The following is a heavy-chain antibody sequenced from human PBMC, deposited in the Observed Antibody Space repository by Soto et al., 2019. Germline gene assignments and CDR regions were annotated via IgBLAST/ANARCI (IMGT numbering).Heavy chain of an antibody. J-gene: IGHJ5*02. CDR1: GGSMTSFY. D-gene: IGHD1-26*01. V-gene: IGHV4-59*03. CDR3: AGIISWDPCFDP. Sequence: SETLSLTCTVSGGSMTSFYWSWIRQPPGKGLEWIGYVFHSGTTKYNPSLKSRGIISVYTSKNQFSLRLNSVAAADTAGYYCAGIISWDPCFDPWGQGTLVTVSS. CDR2: VFHSGTT.